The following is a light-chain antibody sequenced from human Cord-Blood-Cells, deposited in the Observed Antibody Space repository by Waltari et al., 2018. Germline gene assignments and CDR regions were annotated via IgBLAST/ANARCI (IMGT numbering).Light chain of an antibody. CDR3: SSYTSSSTYV. J-gene: IGLJ1*01. CDR2: DVS. V-gene: IGLV2-14*01. Sequence: QSALTQPASVSGSPGQSIPIPCTGTSSHVGGYNYVPWYQQHPGKAPQLMIYDVSKRPSGVSNRFSGSKSGNTASLTISGLQAEDEADYYCSSYTSSSTYVFGTGTKVTVL. CDR1: SSHVGGYNY.